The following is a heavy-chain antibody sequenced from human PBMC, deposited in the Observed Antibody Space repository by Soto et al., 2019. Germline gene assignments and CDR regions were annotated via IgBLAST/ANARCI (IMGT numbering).Heavy chain of an antibody. V-gene: IGHV3-64D*08. D-gene: IGHD3-10*01. CDR1: GFTFSSYA. Sequence: GGSLRLSCSASGFTFSSYAMHWVRQAPGKGLEYVSAISSNGGSTYYADSVKGRFTISRDNSKNTLYLQMSSLRAEDTAVYYCVKDRGELLWFGDTGGPLDYWGQGTLVTVSS. CDR2: ISSNGGST. J-gene: IGHJ4*02. CDR3: VKDRGELLWFGDTGGPLDY.